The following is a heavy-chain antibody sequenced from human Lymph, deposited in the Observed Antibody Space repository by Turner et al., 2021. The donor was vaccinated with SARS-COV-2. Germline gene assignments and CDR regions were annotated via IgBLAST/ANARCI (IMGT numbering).Heavy chain of an antibody. V-gene: IGHV5-51*01. J-gene: IGHJ4*02. CDR2: IYPGDSDT. CDR1: GYSFTSYW. CDR3: ARREWGGSLGHIDY. D-gene: IGHD3-3*01. Sequence: VQLVQSGAEVKKPGESLEISCKGSGYSFTSYWIGWVLPMPGKGLECMGIIYPGDSDTRYSPSFQGQFTISADKSISTVYLQWSSLKASDTAMYYCARREWGGSLGHIDYWGQGTLVTVSS.